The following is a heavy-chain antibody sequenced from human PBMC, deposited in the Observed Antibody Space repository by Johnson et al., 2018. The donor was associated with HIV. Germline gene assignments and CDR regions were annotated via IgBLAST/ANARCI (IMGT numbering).Heavy chain of an antibody. CDR3: TRVSFGEGAFDF. J-gene: IGHJ3*01. CDR2: ISYYGRNK. Sequence: QMQLVESGGGVVQPGRSLRLSCAASGFTFSSYAMHGVRQAPGKGLEWVAVISYYGRNKYCDDSVKGRITISRENSKNSLHRHMNSLRAEDTAVYYCTRVSFGEGAFDFWSHGTMVTVSS. D-gene: IGHD3-10*01. CDR1: GFTFSSYA. V-gene: IGHV3-30-3*01.